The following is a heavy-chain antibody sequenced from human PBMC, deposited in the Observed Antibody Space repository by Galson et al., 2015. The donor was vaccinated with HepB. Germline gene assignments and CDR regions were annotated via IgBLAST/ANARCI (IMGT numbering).Heavy chain of an antibody. J-gene: IGHJ4*02. D-gene: IGHD6-13*01. V-gene: IGHV3-23*01. CDR1: GFTFSSYA. CDR3: AKGAWVSSSSSHLNFDY. CDR2: ISGSGGST. Sequence: SLRLSCAASGFTFSSYAMSWVRQAPGKGLEWVSAISGSGGSTYYADSVKGRFTISRDNSKNTLYLQMNSLRAEDTAVYYCAKGAWVSSSSSHLNFDYWGQGTLVTVSS.